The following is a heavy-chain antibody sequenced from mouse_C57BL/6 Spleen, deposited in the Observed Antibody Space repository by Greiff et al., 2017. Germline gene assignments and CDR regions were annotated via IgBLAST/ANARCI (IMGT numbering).Heavy chain of an antibody. V-gene: IGHV1-26*01. Sequence: VQLQQSGPELVKPGASVKISCKASGYTFTDYYMNWVKQSHGKSLEWIGDINPNNGGTSYNQKFKGKATLTVDKSSSTAYMELRSLTSEDSAVYYCAREDDGYSWFAYWGQGTLVTVSA. CDR1: GYTFTDYY. CDR2: INPNNGGT. J-gene: IGHJ3*01. CDR3: AREDDGYSWFAY. D-gene: IGHD2-3*01.